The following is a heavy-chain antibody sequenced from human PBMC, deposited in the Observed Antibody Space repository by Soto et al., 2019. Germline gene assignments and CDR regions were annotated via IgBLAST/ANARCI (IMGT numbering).Heavy chain of an antibody. CDR3: TRQSGNYLGLSYSYGMAV. J-gene: IGHJ6*02. V-gene: IGHV3-73*01. D-gene: IGHD4-4*01. CDR1: GFTFSGSA. Sequence: EVQLVESGGGLVQPGGSLKLSCAASGFTFSGSAMHWVRQASGKGLEWVGRIRSKANSYATGYAASVKGRFTISRDDSKNTAYLTMNSLKTEDTAVYYCTRQSGNYLGLSYSYGMAVWGHGTTVTVSS. CDR2: IRSKANSYAT.